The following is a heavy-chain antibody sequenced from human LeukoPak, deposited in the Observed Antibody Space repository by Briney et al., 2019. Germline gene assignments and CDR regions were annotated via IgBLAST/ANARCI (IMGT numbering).Heavy chain of an antibody. D-gene: IGHD6-6*01. CDR1: GYTLTELS. V-gene: IGHV1-24*01. J-gene: IGHJ5*02. CDR3: ATAFVPPNPRGWFDP. CDR2: FDLEDGET. Sequence: GASVKVSCKVSGYTLTELSMHWVRQAPGKGLEWMGGFDLEDGETIYAQKFQGRVTMTEDTSIDTAYMELSSLRSEDTAVYYCATAFVPPNPRGWFDPWGQGTLVTVSS.